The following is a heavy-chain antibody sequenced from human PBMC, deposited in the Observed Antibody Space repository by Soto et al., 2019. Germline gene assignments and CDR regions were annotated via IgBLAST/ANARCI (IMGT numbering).Heavy chain of an antibody. D-gene: IGHD3-9*01. CDR1: GYTFTSYD. CDR3: ATIDYYYYGMDV. V-gene: IGHV1-8*01. CDR2: MNPNSGNT. Sequence: ASVNVSCKASGYTFTSYDINWVRQATGQGLEWMGWMNPNSGNTGYAQKFQGRVTMTRNTSISTAYMELSSLRSEDTAVYYCATIDYYYYGMDVWGQGTTVTVYS. J-gene: IGHJ6*02.